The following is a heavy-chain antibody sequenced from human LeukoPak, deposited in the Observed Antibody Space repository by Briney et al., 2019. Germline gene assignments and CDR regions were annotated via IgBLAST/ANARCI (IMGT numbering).Heavy chain of an antibody. J-gene: IGHJ4*02. Sequence: AGGSLRLSCAASGFTFSSYSMNWVRQAPGKGLEWVSCISSSSSTIYYADSVKGRFTISRDNAKNSLYLQMNSLRAEDKAVYYCARGHTAVTRHFDFWGQGTLVTVSS. CDR1: GFTFSSYS. CDR2: ISSSSSTI. CDR3: ARGHTAVTRHFDF. D-gene: IGHD4-17*01. V-gene: IGHV3-48*01.